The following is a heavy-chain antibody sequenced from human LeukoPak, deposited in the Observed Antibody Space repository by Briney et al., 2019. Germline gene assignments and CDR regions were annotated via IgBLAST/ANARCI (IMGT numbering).Heavy chain of an antibody. V-gene: IGHV3-30*04. CDR1: GFTFSSYA. Sequence: PGGSQRLSCAASGFTFSSYAMHWVRQAPGKGLEWVAVISYDGSNKYYADSVKGRFTISRDNSKNTLYLQMNSLRAEDTAVYYCASLPDNHDYKYGMDVWGQGTTVTVSS. CDR3: ASLPDNHDYKYGMDV. D-gene: IGHD1-14*01. CDR2: ISYDGSNK. J-gene: IGHJ6*02.